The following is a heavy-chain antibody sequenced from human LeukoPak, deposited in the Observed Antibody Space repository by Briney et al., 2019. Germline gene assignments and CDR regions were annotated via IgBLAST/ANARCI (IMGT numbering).Heavy chain of an antibody. J-gene: IGHJ4*02. CDR3: ARLHSSLYLDS. CDR2: IYPGDSDT. V-gene: IGHV5-51*01. Sequence: GESLKISCKGSGYSFPTYWIGWVRQLPGKGLEWMGIIYPGDSDTRYSPSFQGQVTISADKSTSTAYLQWYSLKASDTAMYYCARLHSSLYLDSWGQGTLVTVSS. D-gene: IGHD2/OR15-2a*01. CDR1: GYSFPTYW.